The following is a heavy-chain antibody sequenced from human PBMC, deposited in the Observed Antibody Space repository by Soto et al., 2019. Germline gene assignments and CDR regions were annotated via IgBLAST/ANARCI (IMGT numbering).Heavy chain of an antibody. CDR1: GTFFLAYN. J-gene: IGHJ6*03. CDR3: ARETAVALSDLLTGSHVDYHYMAI. V-gene: IGHV1-8*01. CDR2: MDPKNGDT. Sequence: QVQLVQSGAEVKKPGASMRVSCKASGTFFLAYNFNWVRQVAGQGLEWMGWMDPKNGDTAYSQKFQGRVSMTRNASLSTAYLELSSLRPDDTAVYYCARETAVALSDLLTGSHVDYHYMAIWGKGTAVTVSS. D-gene: IGHD3-9*01.